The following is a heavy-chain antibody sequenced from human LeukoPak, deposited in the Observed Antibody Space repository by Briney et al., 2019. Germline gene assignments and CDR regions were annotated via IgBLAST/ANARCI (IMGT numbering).Heavy chain of an antibody. CDR3: ATEVFDGIVGPIDSFDV. CDR2: FDPEHGKT. J-gene: IGHJ3*01. Sequence: ASVKVSCKVSKYTLTELSMHWVRQAPGKGLEWMGGFDPEHGKTVYAQTFQGRVTMTEDTSTGTAYMELRSLRSEDTAVYYCATEVFDGIVGPIDSFDVWGQGTMVTVSS. CDR1: KYTLTELS. V-gene: IGHV1-24*01. D-gene: IGHD1-26*01.